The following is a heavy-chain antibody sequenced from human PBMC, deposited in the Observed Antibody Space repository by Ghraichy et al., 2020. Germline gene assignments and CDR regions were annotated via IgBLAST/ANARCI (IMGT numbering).Heavy chain of an antibody. Sequence: SETLSLTCTVSGGSISSYYWSWIRQPPGKGLEWIGYIYYSVSTNYNPSLKSRVTISVDTSKNQFSLKLSFVTAAYTAVYYCARSYYDFSYYYGMDVWGQGTTVTVSS. V-gene: IGHV4-59*01. CDR3: ARSYYDFSYYYGMDV. D-gene: IGHD3-3*01. CDR1: GGSISSYY. CDR2: IYYSVST. J-gene: IGHJ6*02.